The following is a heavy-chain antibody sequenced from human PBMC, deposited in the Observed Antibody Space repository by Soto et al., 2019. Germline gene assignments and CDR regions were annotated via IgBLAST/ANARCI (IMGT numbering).Heavy chain of an antibody. Sequence: ASVKVSCKASGYTFTSYYMHWVRQAPGQGLEWMGIINPSGGSTSYAQKFQGRATMTRDTSTSTVYMELSSLRSEDTAVYYCARDGLGYCSGGSWTAAFDIWAQGTMVTVSS. CDR3: ARDGLGYCSGGSWTAAFDI. D-gene: IGHD2-15*01. V-gene: IGHV1-46*03. CDR1: GYTFTSYY. J-gene: IGHJ3*02. CDR2: INPSGGST.